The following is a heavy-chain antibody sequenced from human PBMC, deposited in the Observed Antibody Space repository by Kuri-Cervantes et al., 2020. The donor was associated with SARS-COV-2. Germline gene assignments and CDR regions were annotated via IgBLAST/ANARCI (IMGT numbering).Heavy chain of an antibody. J-gene: IGHJ3*02. Sequence: GGSLRLSCLASGFTFNSYAMFWVRQAPGKGLESVSAITNNGDNTYYADSVKGRFTISRDNSKNTLYLQMSSLSAEDTAVYYCAGFPEWELLPFDIWGQGTGVTVSS. CDR3: AGFPEWELLPFDI. CDR2: ITNNGDNT. V-gene: IGHV3-64D*08. D-gene: IGHD1-26*01. CDR1: GFTFNSYA.